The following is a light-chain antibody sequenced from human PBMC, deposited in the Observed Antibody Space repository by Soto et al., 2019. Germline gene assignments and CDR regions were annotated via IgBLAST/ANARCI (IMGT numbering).Light chain of an antibody. V-gene: IGKV1-5*03. J-gene: IGKJ5*01. CDR1: QSISTS. CDR3: QQYNGLIT. Sequence: GDRVTVTCRASQSISTSLAWYQQKPGKAPKLLIYTASSLESGVPSRFSGSGSGTEFTLTISSLQPDDFATYYCQQYNGLITFGQGTRLEIK. CDR2: TAS.